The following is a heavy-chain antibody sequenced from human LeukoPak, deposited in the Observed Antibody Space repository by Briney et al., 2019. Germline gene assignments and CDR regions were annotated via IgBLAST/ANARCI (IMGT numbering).Heavy chain of an antibody. CDR3: VKVRIVGLAYFDY. Sequence: QSGGSLRLSCAASGFTFSSYAMHWVRQAPGKGLEWVAVISYDGSNKYYADSVKGRFTISRDNSKNTLYLQMSSLRAEDTAVYYCVKVRIVGLAYFDYWGQGALVTVSS. J-gene: IGHJ4*02. V-gene: IGHV3-30*14. D-gene: IGHD1-26*01. CDR1: GFTFSSYA. CDR2: ISYDGSNK.